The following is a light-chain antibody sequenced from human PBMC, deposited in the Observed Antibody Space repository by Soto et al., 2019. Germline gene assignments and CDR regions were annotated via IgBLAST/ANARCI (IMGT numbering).Light chain of an antibody. Sequence: EIVMTQSPAPLSVSPGERATLSCRASQSVSSNLAWYQQKPGQAPRLLIYGASTRATGIPARFSGSGSGTEFTLTISSLQSEDFAVYYCQHHKTFGQGTKVEIK. CDR2: GAS. J-gene: IGKJ1*01. CDR3: QHHKT. V-gene: IGKV3-15*01. CDR1: QSVSSN.